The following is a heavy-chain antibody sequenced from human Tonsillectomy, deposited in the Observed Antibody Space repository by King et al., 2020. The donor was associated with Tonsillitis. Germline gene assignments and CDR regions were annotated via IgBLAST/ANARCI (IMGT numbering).Heavy chain of an antibody. CDR2: ISGSGGST. Sequence: VQLVESGGGLVQPGGSLRLSCAVSGFTFSSYAMSWVRQAPGKGLEWVSAISGSGGSTYYAESVKGRFTISRDNSKNTLYLQMNSLRAEDTAVYYCAKASGPNYDILTGYYAAYYFDYWGQGTLVTVSS. D-gene: IGHD3-9*01. J-gene: IGHJ4*02. CDR1: GFTFSSYA. V-gene: IGHV3-23*04. CDR3: AKASGPNYDILTGYYAAYYFDY.